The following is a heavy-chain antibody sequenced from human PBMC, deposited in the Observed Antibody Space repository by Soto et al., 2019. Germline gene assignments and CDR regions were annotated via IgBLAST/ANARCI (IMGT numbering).Heavy chain of an antibody. CDR3: ARDLDDGGLDY. CDR1: GDTLTSYG. D-gene: IGHD4-17*01. CDR2: INAGNGNT. V-gene: IGHV1-3*01. Sequence: GASVKVSCTASGDTLTSYGMQWVRQAPGQRLEWMGWINAGNGNTKYSQKFQGRVTITRDTSASTAYMELSSLRSEDTAMYYCARDLDDGGLDYWGQGTLVTVS. J-gene: IGHJ4*02.